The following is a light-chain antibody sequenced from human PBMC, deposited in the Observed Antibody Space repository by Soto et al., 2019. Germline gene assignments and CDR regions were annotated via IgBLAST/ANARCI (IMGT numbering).Light chain of an antibody. J-gene: IGKJ1*01. CDR2: GAS. V-gene: IGKV3-20*01. CDR3: QHYGSSPR. CDR1: QSVTTSY. Sequence: EIVLTQSPGTLSLSPGARAPLSCRASQSVTTSYLAWYQRKPGQAPRLLIYGASSRATGTPNRFSGSGSGTDFTLTISRLEPEDCAVYYCQHYGSSPRFGQGTKVDIK.